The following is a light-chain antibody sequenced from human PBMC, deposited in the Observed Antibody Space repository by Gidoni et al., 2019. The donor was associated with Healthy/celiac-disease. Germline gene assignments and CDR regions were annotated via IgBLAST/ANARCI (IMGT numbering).Light chain of an antibody. V-gene: IGKV4-1*01. CDR1: QSVLYSSNNKNY. CDR2: WAS. J-gene: IGKJ3*01. CDR3: QQYYSTPFT. Sequence: DIVMTQSPDSLAVSLGERATINCESSQSVLYSSNNKNYLAWYQQKPGQPPKLLIYWASTRESGVPDRFSGSGSGTDFTLTISRLQAEDVAVYYCQQYYSTPFTFGPGTKVDIK.